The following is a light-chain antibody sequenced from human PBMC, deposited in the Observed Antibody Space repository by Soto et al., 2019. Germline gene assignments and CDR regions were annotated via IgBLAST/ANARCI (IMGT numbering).Light chain of an antibody. CDR2: EVS. CDR3: TSYTSSNTVV. CDR1: SSDVGGYNY. J-gene: IGLJ2*01. Sequence: QSALTQPASVSGSPGQSITISCTGTSSDVGGYNYVSWYQHHPGKAPKLMIYEVSNRPSGVSNRFSGSKSDNTASLTISGLQAEDEADYYCTSYTSSNTVVFGGGTKLTVL. V-gene: IGLV2-14*01.